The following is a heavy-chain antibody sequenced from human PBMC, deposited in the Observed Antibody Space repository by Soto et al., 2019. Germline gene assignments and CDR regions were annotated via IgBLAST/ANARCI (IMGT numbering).Heavy chain of an antibody. Sequence: QVQLQESGPGLLKPSETLSLTCTVSGGSISSYFYIWVRQPPGKRLEWIGSVYYTGTTHYNPSLKSRVTISVDTSKTQFSLNLRSVTAADTAGYYCARDLAAVPRAFDYWGRGTLVTVSS. CDR3: ARDLAAVPRAFDY. J-gene: IGHJ4*02. CDR1: GGSISSYF. CDR2: VYYTGTT. D-gene: IGHD6-13*01. V-gene: IGHV4-59*01.